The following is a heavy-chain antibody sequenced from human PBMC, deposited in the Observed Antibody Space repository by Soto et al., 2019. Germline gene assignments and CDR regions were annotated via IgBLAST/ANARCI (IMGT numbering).Heavy chain of an antibody. V-gene: IGHV3-21*06. CDR1: GFSFRSYY. J-gene: IGHJ4*02. CDR2: ISPSSSFL. Sequence: GGSLRLSCAASGFSFRSYYMIWVRQAPGRGLEWVSSISPSSSFLNYADSVEGRFTISRDNAKSSVNLQMNSLSAEDTAVYYCARVGTDYGSGSPYYSDYWGQGTLVTVSS. D-gene: IGHD3-10*01. CDR3: ARVGTDYGSGSPYYSDY.